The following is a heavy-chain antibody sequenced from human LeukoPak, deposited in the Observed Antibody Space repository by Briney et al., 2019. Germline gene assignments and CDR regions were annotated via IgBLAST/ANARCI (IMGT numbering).Heavy chain of an antibody. D-gene: IGHD4-17*01. CDR1: GGSVSSGGYF. J-gene: IGHJ5*02. V-gene: IGHV4-31*03. Sequence: SETLSLTCSVSGGSVSSGGYFWSWIRQHPGKGLEWIGYIYYSGSTSYNPSLKSRLTISVDTSKNQFPLKLSSVTAADTAVYYCARDSDYGDYGRGTWFDPWGQGTLVTVSS. CDR2: IYYSGST. CDR3: ARDSDYGDYGRGTWFDP.